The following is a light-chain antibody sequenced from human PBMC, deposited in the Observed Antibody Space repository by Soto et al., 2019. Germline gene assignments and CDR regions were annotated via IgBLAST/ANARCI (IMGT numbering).Light chain of an antibody. CDR1: ETLVHSDGNTY. Sequence: EIVMTHTPLSSAVTLGHPASISCRPTETLVHSDGNTYLSTLQQRPGQPPRLLILKSSNPSFGVPDRFSGSGAGTEFTLKISRVEAEDGRFYYCLQAIHIPWTFGKGTKVDIK. V-gene: IGKV2-24*01. CDR3: LQAIHIPWT. J-gene: IGKJ1*01. CDR2: KSS.